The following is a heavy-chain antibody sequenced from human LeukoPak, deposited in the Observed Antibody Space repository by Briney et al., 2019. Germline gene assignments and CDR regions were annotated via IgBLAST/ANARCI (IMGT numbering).Heavy chain of an antibody. D-gene: IGHD6-13*01. Sequence: SETLSLTCAVYGGSFSGYYWSWIRQPPGKGLERIGEINHSGSTNYNPSLKSRVTISVDTSKNQFSLKLSSVTAADTAVYYCARGIKVGAAAGSWFDPWGREPWSPSPQ. V-gene: IGHV4-34*01. CDR1: GGSFSGYY. J-gene: IGHJ5*02. CDR3: ARGIKVGAAAGSWFDP. CDR2: INHSGST.